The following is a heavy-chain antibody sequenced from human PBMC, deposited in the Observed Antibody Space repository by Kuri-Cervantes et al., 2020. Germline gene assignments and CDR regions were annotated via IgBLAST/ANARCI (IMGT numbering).Heavy chain of an antibody. CDR3: ARSGGYGWDA. CDR1: GFTFSSYS. J-gene: IGHJ5*02. V-gene: IGHV3-7*01. D-gene: IGHD2-8*02. CDR2: INQDGTGK. Sequence: GESLKISCAASGFTFSSYSMNWVRQAPGKRLEWVANINQDGTGKFYVDSLKGRFSISRDNAKNEVYCQMDSLGVDDTAMYYCARSGGYGWDAWGQGARVTVSS.